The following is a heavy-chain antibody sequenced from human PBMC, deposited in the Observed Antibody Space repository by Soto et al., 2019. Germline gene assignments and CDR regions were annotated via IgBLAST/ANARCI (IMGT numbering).Heavy chain of an antibody. D-gene: IGHD6-13*01. CDR2: ITYDGNKK. CDR1: GFTFSTYT. J-gene: IGHJ4*02. CDR3: AGDTVGSSWFPLGY. V-gene: IGHV3-30-3*01. Sequence: GGSLRLSCAASGFTFSTYTMHWVRQAPGKGLEWVALITYDGNKKYYADSVKGRFTISRDNSKNMVSLQINSLRTEDTAFYYCAGDTVGSSWFPLGYWGQGTLVTVSS.